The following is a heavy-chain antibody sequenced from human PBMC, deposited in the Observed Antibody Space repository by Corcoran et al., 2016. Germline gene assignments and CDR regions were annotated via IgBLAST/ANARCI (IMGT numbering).Heavy chain of an antibody. D-gene: IGHD3-22*01. Sequence: QVQLVESGGGVVQPGGSLRLSCAASGFTFSDYGMQWVRQAPGKGLEWVAVISDAGSTEYYADSVKGRFTISRDNSKNTLFLQISSLRAEDTAVYYCAKEFHSSGYGAYFDYWGQGALVTVSS. J-gene: IGHJ4*02. CDR3: AKEFHSSGYGAYFDY. CDR2: ISDAGSTE. V-gene: IGHV3-30*18. CDR1: GFTFSDYG.